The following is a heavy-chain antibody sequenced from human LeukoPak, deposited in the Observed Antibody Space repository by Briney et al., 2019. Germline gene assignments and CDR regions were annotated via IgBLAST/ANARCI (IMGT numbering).Heavy chain of an antibody. CDR2: IRHDGSNK. Sequence: GGSLRLSCAASGFTFSSYGMHWVRQAPGKGLEWVAFIRHDGSNKYYADSVKGRFTISRDNSKNTLYLQMNSLRAEDTAVYYCAKDQFSTGWLRGVDYWGQGTLVTVSS. CDR1: GFTFSSYG. CDR3: AKDQFSTGWLRGVDY. D-gene: IGHD3-22*01. J-gene: IGHJ4*02. V-gene: IGHV3-30*02.